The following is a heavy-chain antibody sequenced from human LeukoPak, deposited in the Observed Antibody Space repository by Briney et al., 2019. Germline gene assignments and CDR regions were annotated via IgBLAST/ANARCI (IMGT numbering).Heavy chain of an antibody. CDR1: GGSISSYY. V-gene: IGHV4-59*06. CDR3: ARLLISGRYFDL. Sequence: SETLSLTCTVSGGSISSYYWSWIRQPPGKGLEWIGYIYYSGSTYYNPSLKSRVTISVDTSKNQFSLKLSSVTAADTAVYYCARLLISGRYFDLWGRGTLVTVSS. J-gene: IGHJ2*01. CDR2: IYYSGST. D-gene: IGHD5-12*01.